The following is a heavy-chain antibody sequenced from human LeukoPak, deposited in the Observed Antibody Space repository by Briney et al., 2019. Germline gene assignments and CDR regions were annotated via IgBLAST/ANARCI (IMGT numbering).Heavy chain of an antibody. J-gene: IGHJ4*02. V-gene: IGHV1-69*02. Sequence: SVKVSCKASGGTFSSYTISWVRQAPGQGLEWMGRIIPILGIANYAQKFRGRVTITADKSTSTAYMELSSLRSEDTAVYYCAILWFGEFPFDYWGQGTLVTVSS. D-gene: IGHD3-10*01. CDR3: AILWFGEFPFDY. CDR1: GGTFSSYT. CDR2: IIPILGIA.